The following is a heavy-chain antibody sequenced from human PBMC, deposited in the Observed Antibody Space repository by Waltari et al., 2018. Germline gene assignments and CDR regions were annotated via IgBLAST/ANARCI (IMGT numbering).Heavy chain of an antibody. D-gene: IGHD3-3*01. V-gene: IGHV3-66*01. CDR3: ARVVLRFLEWSFSAGGGGGMDV. Sequence: EVQLVESGGGLVQPGGSLRLSCAASGFTVSSNYMSWVRQAPGPGLGWVSVIYSGVSPYYAYSVKGRFTISRDKSKNTLYLQMNSLRAEDTAVYYCARVVLRFLEWSFSAGGGGGMDVWGQGTTVTVSS. CDR1: GFTVSSNY. J-gene: IGHJ6*02. CDR2: IYSGVSP.